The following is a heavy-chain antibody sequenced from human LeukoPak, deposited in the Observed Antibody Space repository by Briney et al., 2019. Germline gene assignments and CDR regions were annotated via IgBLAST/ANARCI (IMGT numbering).Heavy chain of an antibody. V-gene: IGHV3-23*01. Sequence: GGALRLSCAASGFTFSSYAMSWVRQAPGKGLEWVSAISGSGGSTYYADSVKGRFTISRDNSKNTLYLQMNSLRAEDTAVYYCAKGYEQDGAFDIWGQGTMVTVSS. D-gene: IGHD5-12*01. CDR1: GFTFSSYA. J-gene: IGHJ3*02. CDR2: ISGSGGST. CDR3: AKGYEQDGAFDI.